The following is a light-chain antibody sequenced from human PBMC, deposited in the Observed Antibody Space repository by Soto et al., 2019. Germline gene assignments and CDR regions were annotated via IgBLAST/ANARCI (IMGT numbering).Light chain of an antibody. V-gene: IGLV4-69*01. Sequence: LVLTQSPSTSASLGASVKLTCTLSSGHSNYAIAWHQQQPEKGPRYLMKLNSDGSHNKGDGIPDRFSGSSSGAERYLTISSLQSEDEADYYCQTWDTGIHVVFGGGTKLTVL. CDR3: QTWDTGIHVV. J-gene: IGLJ2*01. CDR2: LNSDGSH. CDR1: SGHSNYA.